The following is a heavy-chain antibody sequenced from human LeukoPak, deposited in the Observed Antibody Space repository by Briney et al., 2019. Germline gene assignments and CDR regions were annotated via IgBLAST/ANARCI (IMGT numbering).Heavy chain of an antibody. D-gene: IGHD6-13*01. V-gene: IGHV4-38-2*02. CDR1: GYSISSGYY. CDR2: IYHSGST. J-gene: IGHJ3*02. CDR3: ARVGLARGAFDI. Sequence: SETLSLTCTVSGYSISSGYYWGWIRQPPGKGLEWIGSIYHSGSTYYNPSLKSRVTISVDTSKNQFSLKLSSVTAADTAVYYCARVGLARGAFDIWGQGTMVTVSS.